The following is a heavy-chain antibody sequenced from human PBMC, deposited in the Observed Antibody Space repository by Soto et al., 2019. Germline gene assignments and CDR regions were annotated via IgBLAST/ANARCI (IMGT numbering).Heavy chain of an antibody. J-gene: IGHJ3*02. D-gene: IGHD7-27*01. CDR2: ISGRGENT. V-gene: IGHV3-23*01. Sequence: EVQLSESGGGLVQPGGSLRLSCAASGFTFSVFAMSWVRQAPGKGLELVSTISGRGENTYYADSVKGRFTISRDNSKNTLNLQMNSLRGEDTAVYYCAKDRGTGDYGVNAVDIWGQGTMVTVAS. CDR3: AKDRGTGDYGVNAVDI. CDR1: GFTFSVFA.